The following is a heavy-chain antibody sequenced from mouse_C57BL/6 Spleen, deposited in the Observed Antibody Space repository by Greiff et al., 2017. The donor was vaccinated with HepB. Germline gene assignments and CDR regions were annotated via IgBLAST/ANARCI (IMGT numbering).Heavy chain of an antibody. V-gene: IGHV5-17*01. D-gene: IGHD2-5*01. CDR2: ISSGSSTI. CDR1: GFTFSDYG. Sequence: EVKLVESGGGLVKPGGSLKLSCAASGFTFSDYGMHWVRQAPEKGLEWVACISSGSSTIYYADTVKGRFTISRDNAKNTLFLQMTSLRSEDTAMYYCARGSNPFAYWGQGTLVTVSA. J-gene: IGHJ3*01. CDR3: ARGSNPFAY.